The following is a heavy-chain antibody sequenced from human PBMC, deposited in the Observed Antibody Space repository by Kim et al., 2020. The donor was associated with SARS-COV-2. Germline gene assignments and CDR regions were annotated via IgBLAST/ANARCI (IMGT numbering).Heavy chain of an antibody. V-gene: IGHV4-59*08. D-gene: IGHD3-22*01. Sequence: NYNPSLSSRLIISVDTSKNQFSLKLMSVTAADTDVYYGARPRGYYDWYFDLWGRGTLVTVSS. J-gene: IGHJ2*01. CDR3: ARPRGYYDWYFDL.